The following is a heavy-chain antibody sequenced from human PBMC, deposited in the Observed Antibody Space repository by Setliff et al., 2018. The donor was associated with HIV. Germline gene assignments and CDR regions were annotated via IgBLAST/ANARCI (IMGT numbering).Heavy chain of an antibody. Sequence: GASVKVSCKASGYTFTSYGFSWVRQAPGQGLEWMGWIRPYNGNTNYAQKFQGRVTMTTETSTSTAYMDLRSLRSDDTAVYYCARCNSSGPRYGFDIWGQGTMVTVSS. V-gene: IGHV1-18*01. CDR3: ARCNSSGPRYGFDI. D-gene: IGHD6-19*01. J-gene: IGHJ3*02. CDR2: IRPYNGNT. CDR1: GYTFTSYG.